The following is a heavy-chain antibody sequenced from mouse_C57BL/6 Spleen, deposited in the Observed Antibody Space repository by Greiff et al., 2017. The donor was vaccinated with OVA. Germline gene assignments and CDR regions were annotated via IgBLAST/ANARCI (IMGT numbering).Heavy chain of an antibody. V-gene: IGHV2-2*01. Sequence: QVQLKQSGPGLVQPSQSLSITCTVSGFSLTSYGVHWVRQSPGKGLEWLGVIWSGGSTDYNAAFISRLSISKDNSKSQVFFKMNSLQADDTAIYYCAREGGITTVYYYAMDYWGQGTSVTVSS. CDR2: IWSGGST. J-gene: IGHJ4*01. CDR1: GFSLTSYG. CDR3: AREGGITTVYYYAMDY. D-gene: IGHD1-1*01.